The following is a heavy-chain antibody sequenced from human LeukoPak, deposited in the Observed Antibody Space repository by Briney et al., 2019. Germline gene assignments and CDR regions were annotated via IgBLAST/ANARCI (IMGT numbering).Heavy chain of an antibody. J-gene: IGHJ5*02. CDR1: GGTFSRNA. Sequence: SVKVSCKASGGTFSRNAISWVRQAPGQGLEWMGGIIPIFGTANYAQKFQGRVTITADESTSTAYMELSSLRSEDTAVYYCARDLRNYYDSSGLNWFDPWGQGILVTVSS. V-gene: IGHV1-69*13. CDR2: IIPIFGTA. CDR3: ARDLRNYYDSSGLNWFDP. D-gene: IGHD3-22*01.